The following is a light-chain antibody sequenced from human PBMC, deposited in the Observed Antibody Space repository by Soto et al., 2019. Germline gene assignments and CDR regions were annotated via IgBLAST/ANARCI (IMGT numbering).Light chain of an antibody. CDR2: KAS. J-gene: IGKJ4*01. V-gene: IGKV1-5*03. CDR1: QSISTW. CDR3: QRYNSWPEA. Sequence: DIQITQSPSTLSASVGDTVTITCRASQSISTWLAWYPQKPGRAPKLLIYKASTLESGVPARFSGSRSGTEFTLTIGSLQSDDFAVYYCQRYNSWPEAFGGGTKVDIK.